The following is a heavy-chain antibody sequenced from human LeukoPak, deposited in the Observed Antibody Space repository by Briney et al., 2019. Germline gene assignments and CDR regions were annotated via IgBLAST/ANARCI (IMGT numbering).Heavy chain of an antibody. CDR2: IYGGGYT. J-gene: IGHJ4*02. Sequence: GGSLRLSCAVSGFTVSSNYMNWVRQAPGKGLEWVSVIYGGGYTYYADSVKGRFTISRDNSKNTLYLQMNSLRAEDTAVYYCAGEAPGYSSGWYYFDYWGQGTLVTASS. V-gene: IGHV3-53*01. D-gene: IGHD6-19*01. CDR1: GFTVSSNY. CDR3: AGEAPGYSSGWYYFDY.